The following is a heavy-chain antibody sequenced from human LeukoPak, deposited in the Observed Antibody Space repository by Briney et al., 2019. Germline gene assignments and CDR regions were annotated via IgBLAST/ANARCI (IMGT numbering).Heavy chain of an antibody. CDR1: GGSISSYY. D-gene: IGHD3-10*01. CDR3: ARERLSWELQPFDS. Sequence: PSETLSLTCTVSGGSISSYYRSWIRQPAGKGLEWIGRIYSSGCSNYNPSLKSRVTMSVDTSKMQFSLKLSSVTAADTAVYYCARERLSWELQPFDSWGQGALVTVSS. V-gene: IGHV4-4*07. J-gene: IGHJ4*02. CDR2: IYSSGCS.